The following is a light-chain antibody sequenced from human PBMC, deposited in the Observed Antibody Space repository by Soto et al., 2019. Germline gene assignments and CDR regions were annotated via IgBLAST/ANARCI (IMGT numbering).Light chain of an antibody. Sequence: QSVLTQPPSASGSPGQSVTISCTGTSSDVGNYNYVSWYQQHPGKAPKLMIYEVTKRPSGVPDRLSGSKSGNTASLTVSGLQAEDEADYYCSSYAGSKTLFGGGTKLTVL. J-gene: IGLJ3*02. V-gene: IGLV2-8*01. CDR1: SSDVGNYNY. CDR2: EVT. CDR3: SSYAGSKTL.